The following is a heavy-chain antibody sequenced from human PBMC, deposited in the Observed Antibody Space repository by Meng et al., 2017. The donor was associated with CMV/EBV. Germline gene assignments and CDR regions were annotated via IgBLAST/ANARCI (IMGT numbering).Heavy chain of an antibody. V-gene: IGHV3-15*01. CDR3: TGIATG. CDR2: IKSKTDGGTT. J-gene: IGHJ4*02. D-gene: IGHD6-13*01. Sequence: LLGGLGGGLVKPGGSISISCAASGFTLGNGWMSWGRQAPGKGLEWVGRIKSKTDGGTTDYAAPVKGRFTISRDDSKNTLYLQMNSLKTEDTAVYYCTGIATGWGQGTLVTVSS. CDR1: GFTLGNGW.